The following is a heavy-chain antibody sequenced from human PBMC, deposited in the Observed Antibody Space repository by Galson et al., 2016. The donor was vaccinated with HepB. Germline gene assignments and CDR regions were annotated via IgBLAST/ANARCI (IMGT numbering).Heavy chain of an antibody. Sequence: SVKVSCKASGYTFTSYGISWVRKAPGQGLEWMGWISAYSTELYYAQKFQGRVTLTTDTSTSTAYMEVRSLRSDDTASYYCARFRENGAWDDYDIWGQGTMVIVSS. CDR1: GYTFTSYG. CDR2: ISAYSTEL. CDR3: ARFRENGAWDDYDI. J-gene: IGHJ3*02. V-gene: IGHV1-18*04. D-gene: IGHD4-17*01.